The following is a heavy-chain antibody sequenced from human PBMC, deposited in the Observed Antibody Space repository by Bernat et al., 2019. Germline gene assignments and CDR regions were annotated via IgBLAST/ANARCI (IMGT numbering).Heavy chain of an antibody. D-gene: IGHD6-19*01. J-gene: IGHJ5*02. CDR1: GFTFSSYW. Sequence: EVQLAESGGGLVQPGGSLRLTCAASGFTFSSYWMHWVRQVPGKGPFWVSRIHSDGSSTSYADSVKGRFTISRDNTNKMLYLQMNSLGVEDTAVYYCARPSSWYGDNWFDPWGQGTLVTVSS. V-gene: IGHV3-74*01. CDR2: IHSDGSST. CDR3: ARPSSWYGDNWFDP.